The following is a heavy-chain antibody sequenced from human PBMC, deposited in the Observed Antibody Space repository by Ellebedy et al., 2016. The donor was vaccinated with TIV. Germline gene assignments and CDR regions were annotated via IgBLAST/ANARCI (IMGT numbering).Heavy chain of an antibody. CDR2: IFNIDNRDYDNK. Sequence: GESLKISCAASGFTFSSYAMNWVRQAPGKGLEWVSTIFNIDNRDYDNKDYADSVKGRFTVSRDSPKNTLYLQMNSLRAEDTAVYYCARVTQWLTFDYWGQGILVTVSS. D-gene: IGHD6-19*01. CDR1: GFTFSSYA. V-gene: IGHV3-23*05. J-gene: IGHJ4*02. CDR3: ARVTQWLTFDY.